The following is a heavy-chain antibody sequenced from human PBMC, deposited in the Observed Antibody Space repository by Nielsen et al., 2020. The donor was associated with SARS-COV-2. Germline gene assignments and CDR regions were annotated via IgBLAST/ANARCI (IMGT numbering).Heavy chain of an antibody. CDR2: INPNSGGT. J-gene: IGHJ3*02. V-gene: IGHV1-2*02. Sequence: ASVKVSCKASGYTFTGYYMHWVRQAPGQGLEWMGWINPNSGGTNYTQKFQGRVTMTRDTSISTAYMELSRLRSDDTAVYYCARVGGAQPAFDIWGQGTMVTVSS. CDR1: GYTFTGYY. CDR3: ARVGGAQPAFDI. D-gene: IGHD3-16*01.